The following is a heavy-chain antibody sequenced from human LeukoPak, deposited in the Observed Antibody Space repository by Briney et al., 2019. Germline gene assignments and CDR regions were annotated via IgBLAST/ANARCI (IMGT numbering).Heavy chain of an antibody. CDR1: GGSISGYY. CDR3: ARGSSWYPRGLDY. CDR2: INHSGST. V-gene: IGHV4-34*01. D-gene: IGHD6-13*01. Sequence: SETLSLTCTVSGGSISGYYWSWIRQPPGKGLEWIGEINHSGSTNYNPSLKSRVTISVDTSKNQFSLKLSSVTAADTAVYYCARGSSWYPRGLDYWGQGTLVSVSS. J-gene: IGHJ4*02.